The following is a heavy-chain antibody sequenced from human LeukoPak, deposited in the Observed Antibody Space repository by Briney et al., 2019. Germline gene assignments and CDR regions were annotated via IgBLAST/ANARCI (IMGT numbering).Heavy chain of an antibody. J-gene: IGHJ4*02. V-gene: IGHV1-18*01. D-gene: IGHD3-10*01. CDR3: ARGGSGGVCNY. CDR2: ISAYNGNT. Sequence: ASVNVSCKASGYTFTSYGISWVRQAPGQGLEWMGWISAYNGNTNYAQKFQGRVTMTTETSTTTPYTGPRSTRSDDTAVYYCARGGSGGVCNYWGQGTLVTVSS. CDR1: GYTFTSYG.